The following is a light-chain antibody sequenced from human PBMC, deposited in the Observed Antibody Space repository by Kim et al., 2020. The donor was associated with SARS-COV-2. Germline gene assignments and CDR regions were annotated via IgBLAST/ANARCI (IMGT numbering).Light chain of an antibody. Sequence: QSITFSCTGATSDVVGYDYVSWYQQHPGKVPRLIIYDVDNRPSGISNRFSGSKSGNTASLTISGLQAEDEADYYCSSYTSGNTLYVFGAGTKVTVL. J-gene: IGLJ1*01. CDR1: TSDVVGYDY. V-gene: IGLV2-14*03. CDR3: SSYTSGNTLYV. CDR2: DVD.